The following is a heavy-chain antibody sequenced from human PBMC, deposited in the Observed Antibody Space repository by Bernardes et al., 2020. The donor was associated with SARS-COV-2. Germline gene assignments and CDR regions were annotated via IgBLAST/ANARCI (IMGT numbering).Heavy chain of an antibody. CDR3: AASSPGHDSSGYYPLDY. V-gene: IGHV4-59*08. CDR1: GGSISSYY. D-gene: IGHD3-22*01. Sequence: SETLSLTCTVSGGSISSYYWSWIRQPPGKGLEWIGYIYNSGSTNYNPSLKSRVTISVDTSKNQFSLKLSSVTAADTAVYYCAASSPGHDSSGYYPLDYWGQGTLVTVSS. CDR2: IYNSGST. J-gene: IGHJ4*02.